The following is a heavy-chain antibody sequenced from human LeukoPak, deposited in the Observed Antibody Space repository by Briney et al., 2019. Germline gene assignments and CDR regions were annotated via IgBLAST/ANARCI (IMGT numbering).Heavy chain of an antibody. CDR2: ISAYNGNT. D-gene: IGHD6-19*01. CDR3: ARESVAGFFDY. CDR1: GYTFTSYG. V-gene: IGHV1-18*01. Sequence: ASVKVSCKASGYTFTSYGISWVRQAPGQGPEWMGWISAYNGNTNYAQKFQGRVTITADESTSTAYMELSSLRSEDTAVYYCARESVAGFFDYWGQGTLVTVSS. J-gene: IGHJ4*02.